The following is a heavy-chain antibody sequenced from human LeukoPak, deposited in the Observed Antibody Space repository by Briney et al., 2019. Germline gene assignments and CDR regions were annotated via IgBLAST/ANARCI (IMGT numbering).Heavy chain of an antibody. J-gene: IGHJ4*02. CDR2: IIGSGDNT. CDR3: AGGLLPSGSGTRCYPFVH. D-gene: IGHD2-15*01. Sequence: GGSLRLSCAASGFTFSNYAMNWVRQTPGKGLEWVSTIIGSGDNTYHADSVKRRFTISRDIPENTGYMKMDILIVEDTAVYCCAGGLLPSGSGTRCYPFVHWRRRTPVTVSS. V-gene: IGHV3-23*01. CDR1: GFTFSNYA.